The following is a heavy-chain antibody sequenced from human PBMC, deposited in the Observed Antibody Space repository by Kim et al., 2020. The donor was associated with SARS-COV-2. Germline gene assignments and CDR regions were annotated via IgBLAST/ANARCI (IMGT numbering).Heavy chain of an antibody. CDR3: ASPLGY. CDR2: YTSGST. D-gene: IGHD3-10*01. V-gene: IGHV4-4*07. J-gene: IGHJ4*02. Sequence: YTSGSTNYNPSLKSRVTMSVDTSKNQFSQKLSSVTAADTAVYYCASPLGYWGQGTLVTVSS.